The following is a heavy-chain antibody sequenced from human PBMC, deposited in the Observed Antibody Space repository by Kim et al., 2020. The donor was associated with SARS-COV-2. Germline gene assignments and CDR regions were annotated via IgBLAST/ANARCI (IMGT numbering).Heavy chain of an antibody. CDR3: ARLKLGGALDSGIDY. Sequence: SETLSLTCTVSGGSISSSSYYWGWIRQPPGKGLEWIGSIYYSGSTYYNPSLKSRVTISVDTSKNQFSLKLSSVTAADTAVYYCARLKLGGALDSGIDYWGQGTLVTVSS. CDR2: IYYSGST. D-gene: IGHD2-21*01. CDR1: GGSISSSSYY. V-gene: IGHV4-39*01. J-gene: IGHJ4*02.